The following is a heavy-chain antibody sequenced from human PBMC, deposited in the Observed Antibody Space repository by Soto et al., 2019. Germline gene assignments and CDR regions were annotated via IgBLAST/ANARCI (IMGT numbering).Heavy chain of an antibody. D-gene: IGHD3-10*01. CDR3: VYGYYLDY. V-gene: IGHV3-48*03. CDR2: ISSSGSTI. CDR1: GFTFSSYE. Sequence: LRLSCAASGFTFSSYEMNWVRQAPGKGLEWVSFISSSGSTIYYADSVKGRFTISRDNAKNSLYLQMNSLRAEDTAVYYCVYGYYLDYWGQGTLVTVSS. J-gene: IGHJ4*02.